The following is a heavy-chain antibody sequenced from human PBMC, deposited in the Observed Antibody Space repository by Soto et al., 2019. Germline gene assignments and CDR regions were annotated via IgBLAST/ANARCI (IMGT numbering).Heavy chain of an antibody. Sequence: QVQLVQSGAEVKKPGSSVKVSCKASGGTFSSYTISWVRQAPGQGLEWMGRIIPILGIANYAQKFQGRVTIXAXXSTSTAYMELSSLRSEDTAVYYCARDRAVAGTFDYWGQGTLVTVSS. CDR1: GGTFSSYT. CDR3: ARDRAVAGTFDY. CDR2: IIPILGIA. V-gene: IGHV1-69*08. D-gene: IGHD6-19*01. J-gene: IGHJ4*02.